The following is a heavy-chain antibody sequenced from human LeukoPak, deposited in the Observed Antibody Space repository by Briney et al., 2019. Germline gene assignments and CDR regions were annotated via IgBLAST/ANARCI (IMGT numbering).Heavy chain of an antibody. Sequence: GGSLRLSCAASGFTFSSYEMNWVRQAPGKGLEWVSCISSSGSTIYYADSVKGRFTISRDNAKNSLYLQMNSLRAEDTAVYYCARLSSVSGYWGQGTLVTVSS. D-gene: IGHD2-8*01. CDR2: ISSSGSTI. CDR1: GFTFSSYE. CDR3: ARLSSVSGY. J-gene: IGHJ4*02. V-gene: IGHV3-48*03.